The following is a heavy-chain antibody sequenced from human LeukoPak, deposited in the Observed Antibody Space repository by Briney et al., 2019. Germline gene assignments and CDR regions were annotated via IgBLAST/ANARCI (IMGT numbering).Heavy chain of an antibody. CDR1: GFTVSSNY. V-gene: IGHV3-48*04. D-gene: IGHD6-19*01. CDR2: ISSSSSTI. Sequence: GGSLRLSCAASGFTVSSNYMSWVRQAPGKGLEWVSYISSSSSTIYYADSVKGRFTISRDNAKNSLYLQMNSLRAEDTAVYYCARAVSGWYVDYWGQGTLVTVSS. CDR3: ARAVSGWYVDY. J-gene: IGHJ4*02.